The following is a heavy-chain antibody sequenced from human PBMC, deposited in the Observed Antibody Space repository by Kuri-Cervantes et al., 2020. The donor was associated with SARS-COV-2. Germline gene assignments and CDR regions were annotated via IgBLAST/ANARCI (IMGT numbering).Heavy chain of an antibody. J-gene: IGHJ4*02. Sequence: SETLSLTCTVSGGSISSGSYYWSWIRQPAGKGLEWIGRIYTSGSTNYNPSLKSRVTISVDTSKNQFSLKLSSVTAADTAVYYCARVAAGYSDYWGQGTLVTVSS. V-gene: IGHV4-61*02. D-gene: IGHD6-25*01. CDR2: IYTSGST. CDR3: ARVAAGYSDY. CDR1: GGSISSGSYY.